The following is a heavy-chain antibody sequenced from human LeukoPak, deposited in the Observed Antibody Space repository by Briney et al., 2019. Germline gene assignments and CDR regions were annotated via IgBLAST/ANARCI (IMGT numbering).Heavy chain of an antibody. D-gene: IGHD3-10*01. J-gene: IGHJ6*02. CDR2: IYYSGNT. CDR1: GGSISSGVYY. V-gene: IGHV4-30-4*01. Sequence: PSETLSLTCTVSGGSISSGVYYWTWIRQPPGKGLEWIGYIYYSGNTYYNPSLKSRLTISLDTSKNQFALKLTSVTAADTAMYYCAREAFLYGSGSLSVDVWGQGTTVTVSS. CDR3: AREAFLYGSGSLSVDV.